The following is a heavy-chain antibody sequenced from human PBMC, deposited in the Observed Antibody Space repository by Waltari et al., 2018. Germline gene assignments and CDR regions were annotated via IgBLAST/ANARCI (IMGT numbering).Heavy chain of an antibody. V-gene: IGHV1-8*01. Sequence: QVQLVQSGAEVKKPGASVKVSCKASGYTFTSYDINWVRQATGQGLEWMGWMNPNSGNKGYAQKFQGRVTMTRNTSISTAYMELSSLRSEDTAVYYCASYYGSGSYYNLGSYYYMDVWGKGTTVTVSS. CDR2: MNPNSGNK. CDR1: GYTFTSYD. J-gene: IGHJ6*03. CDR3: ASYYGSGSYYNLGSYYYMDV. D-gene: IGHD3-10*01.